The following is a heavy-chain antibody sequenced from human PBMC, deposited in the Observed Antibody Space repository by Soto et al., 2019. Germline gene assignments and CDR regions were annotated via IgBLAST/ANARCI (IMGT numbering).Heavy chain of an antibody. CDR1: GYTFTSYD. J-gene: IGHJ6*02. V-gene: IGHV1-8*01. CDR3: ARWPDGYYYYGMDV. CDR2: MNPNSGNT. Sequence: QVQLVQSGAEVKKPGASVKVSCKASGYTFTSYDINWVRQATGQGLEWRGWMNPNSGNTGYAQKFQGRVTMTRNTYISTAYMELSSLRSEDTAVYYCARWPDGYYYYGMDVWGQGTTVTVSS.